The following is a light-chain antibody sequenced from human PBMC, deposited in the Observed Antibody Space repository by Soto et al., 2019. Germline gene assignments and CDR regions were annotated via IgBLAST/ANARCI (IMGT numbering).Light chain of an antibody. CDR1: QSVNKW. Sequence: DIQMTQFPSTLSANVGDRVIITCRASQSVNKWLAWYQQKPGEAPRLLIYDVSTLETGVPSRFSCSGSGTEFSLTISSLQPEDAATYYCQQYASYMLTFGGGTKV. J-gene: IGKJ4*01. CDR2: DVS. V-gene: IGKV1-5*01. CDR3: QQYASYMLT.